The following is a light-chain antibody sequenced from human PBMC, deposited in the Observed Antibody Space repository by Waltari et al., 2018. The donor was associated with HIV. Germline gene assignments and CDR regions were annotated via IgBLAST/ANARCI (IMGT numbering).Light chain of an antibody. CDR2: EVT. V-gene: IGLV2-14*01. J-gene: IGLJ2*01. CDR3: SSYTSSNTVV. CDR1: SSDVGGYTY. Sequence: QSALTQPASVSGSPGQAITISCPGTSSDVGGYTYVSWYQQHPGKAPKVMIYEVTNRPSGVSNRFSGSKSGNTASLTISGLQAEDEADYYCSSYTSSNTVVFGGGTKLTVL.